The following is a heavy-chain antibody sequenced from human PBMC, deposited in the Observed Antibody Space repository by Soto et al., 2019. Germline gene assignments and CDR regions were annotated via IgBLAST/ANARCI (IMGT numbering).Heavy chain of an antibody. CDR1: GGTFSTSA. D-gene: IGHD3-3*02. Sequence: QVQLVQSGAEVKKPGSSVKVSCKASGGTFSTSAISWVRQAPGQGLEWVGGIMPVFATPDYAQNFQGRVTITAYESTTTAYLELTSLRTDDTAVYYCARDKDRQQLGGNYYYILDVWGQGTAITVSS. CDR2: IMPVFATP. CDR3: ARDKDRQQLGGNYYYILDV. J-gene: IGHJ6*02. V-gene: IGHV1-69*12.